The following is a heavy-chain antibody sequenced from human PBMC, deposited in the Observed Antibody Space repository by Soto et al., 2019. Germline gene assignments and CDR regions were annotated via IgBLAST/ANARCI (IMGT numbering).Heavy chain of an antibody. J-gene: IGHJ6*03. CDR1: GFTFSSYA. CDR3: ARVTTCSSTSCFCLGGQTGYYYYYYMDV. Sequence: GGSLRLSCAASGFTFSSYAMSWVRQAPGKGLEWVSAISGSGGSTYYADSVKGRFTISRDNSKNTLYLQMNSLRAEDTAVYYCARVTTCSSTSCFCLGGQTGYYYYYYMDVWGKGTTVTVSS. V-gene: IGHV3-23*01. D-gene: IGHD2-2*01. CDR2: ISGSGGST.